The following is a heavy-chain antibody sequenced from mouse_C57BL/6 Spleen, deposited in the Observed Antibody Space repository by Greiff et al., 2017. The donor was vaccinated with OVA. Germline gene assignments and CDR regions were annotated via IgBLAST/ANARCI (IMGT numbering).Heavy chain of an antibody. Sequence: QVQLKQPGAELVRPGSSVKLSCKASGYTFTSYWMDWVKQRPGQGLEWIGSIYPSDSDTHYNQKFKDKATLTVDKSSSTAYMQLSSLTSEDSTVYYCASLLSFAYWGQGTLVTVSA. CDR2: IYPSDSDT. D-gene: IGHD2-10*01. V-gene: IGHV1-61*01. CDR3: ASLLSFAY. CDR1: GYTFTSYW. J-gene: IGHJ3*01.